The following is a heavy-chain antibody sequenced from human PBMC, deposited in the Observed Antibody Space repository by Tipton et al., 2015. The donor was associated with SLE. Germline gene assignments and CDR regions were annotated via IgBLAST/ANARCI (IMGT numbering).Heavy chain of an antibody. V-gene: IGHV4-59*08. J-gene: IGHJ2*01. Sequence: TLSLTCTVSGGSISSYSWSWIRQPPTKGLEWVGYIYDSGSTNYNPSLKSRVTISVDTSKNQFSLKLSSVTAADTAVYYCARRIPGSSGYLDWYFDLWGRGTLVTVSS. D-gene: IGHD3-22*01. CDR1: GGSISSYS. CDR2: IYDSGST. CDR3: ARRIPGSSGYLDWYFDL.